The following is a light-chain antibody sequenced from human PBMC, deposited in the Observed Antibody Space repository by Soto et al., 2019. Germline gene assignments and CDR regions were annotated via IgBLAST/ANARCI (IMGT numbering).Light chain of an antibody. CDR2: YDD. V-gene: IGLV1-36*01. Sequence: QPVLTQPPSVSAAPRQRVTISCSGSSSNIGNNAVNWYQQLPGKAPKLLIYYDDLVPSGVSDRFSGSRSGTSASLAIRGLQSEDEADYYCSAWDDTVNGPVFGGGTKVTVL. J-gene: IGLJ2*01. CDR3: SAWDDTVNGPV. CDR1: SSNIGNNA.